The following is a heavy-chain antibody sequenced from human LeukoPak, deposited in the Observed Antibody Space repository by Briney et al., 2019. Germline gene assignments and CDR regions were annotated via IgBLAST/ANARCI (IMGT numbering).Heavy chain of an antibody. CDR2: FDPEDGET. D-gene: IGHD2-2*01. CDR3: ATTGYCSSTSCSNWFDP. J-gene: IGHJ5*02. Sequence: ASVKVSCKVSGYTLTELSMHWVRQAPGKGLEWMGGFDPEDGETIYAQKFQGRVTMTEDTSTDTAYMELRSLRSEDTAVYYCATTGYCSSTSCSNWFDPWGQGTLVTVSS. V-gene: IGHV1-24*01. CDR1: GYTLTELS.